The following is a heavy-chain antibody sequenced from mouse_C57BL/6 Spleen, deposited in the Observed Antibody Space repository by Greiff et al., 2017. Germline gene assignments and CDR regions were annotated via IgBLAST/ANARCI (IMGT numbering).Heavy chain of an antibody. CDR2: IHPNSGST. D-gene: IGHD2-5*01. V-gene: IGHV1-64*01. CDR1: GYTFTSYW. Sequence: QVQLQQPGAELVKPGASVKLSCKASGYTFTSYWMHWVKQRPGQGLEWIGMIHPNSGSTNYNEKFKSNATLTVDKSSSTAYMQLSSLTSEDSAVYYCARPRDSNYVREAMDYWGQGTSVTVSS. J-gene: IGHJ4*01. CDR3: ARPRDSNYVREAMDY.